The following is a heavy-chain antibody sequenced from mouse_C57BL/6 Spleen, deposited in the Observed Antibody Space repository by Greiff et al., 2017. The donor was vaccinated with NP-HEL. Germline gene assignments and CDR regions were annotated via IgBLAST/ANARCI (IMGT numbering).Heavy chain of an antibody. V-gene: IGHV2-2*01. CDR3: ARGGPMDY. CDR1: GFSLTSYG. CDR2: IWSGGST. J-gene: IGHJ4*01. Sequence: VQVVESGPGLVQPSQSLSITCTVSGFSLTSYGVHWVRQSPGKGLEWLGVIWSGGSTDYNAAFISRLSISKDNSKSQVFFKMNSLQADDTAIYYCARGGPMDYWGQGTSVTVSS.